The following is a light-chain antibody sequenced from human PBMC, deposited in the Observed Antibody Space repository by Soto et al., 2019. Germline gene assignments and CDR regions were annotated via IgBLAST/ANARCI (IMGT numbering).Light chain of an antibody. J-gene: IGKJ1*01. Sequence: DIVMTQSPDSLAVSLGERATINCKSSQSVLYSSNNKNYLAWYQQKPGQPPKLLIYWASTRESGVPDRFSGSGSGTDFTLTISSLQAEDVAVYYCQQYNNWPQWKFGQGTKV. V-gene: IGKV4-1*01. CDR1: QSVLYSSNNKNY. CDR2: WAS. CDR3: QQYNNWPQWK.